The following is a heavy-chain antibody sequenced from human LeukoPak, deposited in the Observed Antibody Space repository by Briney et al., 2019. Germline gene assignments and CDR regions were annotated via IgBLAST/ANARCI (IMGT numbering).Heavy chain of an antibody. CDR1: GFTFNDSP. V-gene: IGHV3-33*01. CDR3: ARSPLRYYAMDV. D-gene: IGHD2-15*01. Sequence: PGGSLRLSCAASGFTFNDSPMHWVRQAPGQGLEWVAVIWADASKEFYADSVKGRFTTSRDNFKNTLFLRMNSLRVEDTAVYYCARSPLRYYAMDVWGQGTTVTVSS. CDR2: IWADASKE. J-gene: IGHJ6*01.